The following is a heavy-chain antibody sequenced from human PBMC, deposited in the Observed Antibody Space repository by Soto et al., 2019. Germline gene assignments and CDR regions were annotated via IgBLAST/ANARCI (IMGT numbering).Heavy chain of an antibody. V-gene: IGHV4-4*07. CDR1: GGSISSYY. CDR2: IYTSGST. D-gene: IGHD5-12*01. Sequence: SETLSLTCTVPGGSISSYYWSWIRQPAGKGLEWIGRIYTSGSTNYNPSLKSRVTMSVDTSKNQFSLKLSSVTAADTAVYYCARENSMATIHYYSYGMDVWGQGTTVTVSS. CDR3: ARENSMATIHYYSYGMDV. J-gene: IGHJ6*02.